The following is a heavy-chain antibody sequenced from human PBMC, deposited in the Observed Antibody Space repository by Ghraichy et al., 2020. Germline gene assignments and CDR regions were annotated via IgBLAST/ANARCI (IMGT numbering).Heavy chain of an antibody. CDR3: ARHYCSGGSCYPGFDY. Sequence: GESLNISCAASGFTFSSYWMSWVRQAPGKGLEWVANIKQDGSEKYYVDSVKGRFTISRDNAKNSLYLQMNSLRAEDTAVYYCARHYCSGGSCYPGFDYWGQGTLVTVSS. CDR2: IKQDGSEK. J-gene: IGHJ4*02. V-gene: IGHV3-7*03. CDR1: GFTFSSYW. D-gene: IGHD2-15*01.